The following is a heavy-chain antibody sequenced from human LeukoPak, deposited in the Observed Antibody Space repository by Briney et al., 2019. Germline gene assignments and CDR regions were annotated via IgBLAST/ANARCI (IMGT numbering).Heavy chain of an antibody. CDR1: GFTFSSYA. V-gene: IGHV3-23*01. Sequence: GGSLRLSCAASGFTFSSYAMTWVRQAPGKGLEWVSAISDSGTDTKYVVSVKGRSTISRDSSKNTLYLQINSLRAEDTAIYFCEKDWSCASWGQGTLVTVSS. CDR2: ISDSGTDT. D-gene: IGHD3-16*01. J-gene: IGHJ5*02. CDR3: EKDWSCAS.